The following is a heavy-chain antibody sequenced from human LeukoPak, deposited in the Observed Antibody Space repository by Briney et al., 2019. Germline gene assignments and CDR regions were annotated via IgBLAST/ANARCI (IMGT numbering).Heavy chain of an antibody. CDR3: AKTYYYDSSGYPLDY. D-gene: IGHD3-22*01. CDR1: GFTFSSYA. V-gene: IGHV3-23*01. J-gene: IGHJ4*02. CDR2: IGGSGGST. Sequence: GGSLRLSCAASGFTFSSYAMSWVRQAPGKGLEWVSAIGGSGGSTYYADSVKGRFTISRDNSKNTLYLQMNSLRAEDTAVYYCAKTYYYDSSGYPLDYWGQGTLVTVS.